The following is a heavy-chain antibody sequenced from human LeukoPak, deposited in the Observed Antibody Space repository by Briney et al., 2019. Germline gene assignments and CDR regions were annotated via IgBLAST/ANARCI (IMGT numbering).Heavy chain of an antibody. CDR3: AKVNSGYDIYYFDY. CDR1: GFTFSSYG. V-gene: IGHV3-30*18. Sequence: PGRSLRLSCAASGFTFSSYGMHWVRQAPGKGLEWVAVISYDGSNKYYADSVKGRFTIPRDNSKNTLYLQMNSLRAEDTAVYYCAKVNSGYDIYYFDYWGQGTLVTVSS. J-gene: IGHJ4*02. D-gene: IGHD5-12*01. CDR2: ISYDGSNK.